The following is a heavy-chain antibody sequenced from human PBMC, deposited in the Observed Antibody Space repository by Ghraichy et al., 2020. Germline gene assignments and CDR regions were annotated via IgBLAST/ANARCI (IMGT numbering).Heavy chain of an antibody. CDR3: ARDRGSGWYELDY. CDR2: TYYRSKWYN. CDR1: GDSVSRNNAA. V-gene: IGHV6-1*01. Sequence: SQTLSLTCAISGDSVSRNNAAWNWIRQSPSRGLEWLGRTYYRSKWYNDYAESVKSRITINADTSKNQFSLQLNSVTPEDTAVYYCARDRGSGWYELDYWGQGTLVTVSS. D-gene: IGHD6-19*01. J-gene: IGHJ4*02.